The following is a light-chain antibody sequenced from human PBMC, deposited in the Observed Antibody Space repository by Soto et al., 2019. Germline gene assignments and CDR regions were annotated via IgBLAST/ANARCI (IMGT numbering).Light chain of an antibody. Sequence: EIVLTQSPGTLSLSPGERATLSCRASQSVSSSYLAWYQQKPGQAPRLLIYGASSRATGIPDRFSGSGSGTDFTLTISRLEPEDFEVYYCQQYGRSTIFTFGPGTKVDIK. CDR2: GAS. CDR3: QQYGRSTIFT. V-gene: IGKV3-20*01. J-gene: IGKJ3*01. CDR1: QSVSSSY.